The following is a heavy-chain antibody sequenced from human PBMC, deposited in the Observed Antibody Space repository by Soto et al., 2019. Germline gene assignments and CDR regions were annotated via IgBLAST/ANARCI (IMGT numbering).Heavy chain of an antibody. CDR3: ARKDYYGSVIYYFGY. V-gene: IGHV1-3*01. J-gene: IGHJ4*02. CDR1: GYTFTTYP. CDR2: INPANGDT. Sequence: ASVKVSCKASGYTFTTYPIHWVRQVPGQSLEWMGWINPANGDTGYSQRFQGRVTITRDTSATTAYMELSSLRSEDTALYYCARKDYYGSVIYYFGYCGQGSLVTVSS. D-gene: IGHD3-10*01.